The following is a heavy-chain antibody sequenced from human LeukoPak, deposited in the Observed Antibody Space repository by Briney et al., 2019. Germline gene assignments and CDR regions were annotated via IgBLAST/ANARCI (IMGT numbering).Heavy chain of an antibody. Sequence: GGSLRLSCAVSGFTFSSYWMTWVRQAPGKGLEWVANIKEDGSEKNYGGSVKGRFTISRDNAEKSLYLQMNSLRAEDTAVYYCVRDMDVWGQGITVTVSS. CDR2: IKEDGSEK. CDR1: GFTFSSYW. J-gene: IGHJ6*02. V-gene: IGHV3-7*01. CDR3: VRDMDV.